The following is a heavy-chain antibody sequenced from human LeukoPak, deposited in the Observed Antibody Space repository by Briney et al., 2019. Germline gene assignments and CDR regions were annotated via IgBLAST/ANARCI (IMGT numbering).Heavy chain of an antibody. V-gene: IGHV3-7*01. J-gene: IGHJ4*02. D-gene: IGHD6-13*01. Sequence: QPGGSLRLSCAASGFTFSSYLMSWVRQAPGKGLEWVANIKQDGSEKYYVDSVKGRFTISRDNAKNPLYLQMNSLRAEDTAVYYCAREEAAGQFDYWGQGTLVTVSS. CDR2: IKQDGSEK. CDR3: AREEAAGQFDY. CDR1: GFTFSSYL.